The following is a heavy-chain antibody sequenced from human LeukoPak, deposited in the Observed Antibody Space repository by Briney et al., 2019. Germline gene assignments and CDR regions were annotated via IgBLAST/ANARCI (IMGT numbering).Heavy chain of an antibody. Sequence: SETLSLTCAVYGGSFSGYYWSWIRQPPGKGLEWIGEINHSGSTNYNPSLKSRVTISVDTSKNRFSLKLSSVTAADTAVYYCAREVGDTAMVTHFDYWGQGTLVTVSS. J-gene: IGHJ4*02. CDR1: GGSFSGYY. D-gene: IGHD5-18*01. V-gene: IGHV4-34*01. CDR3: AREVGDTAMVTHFDY. CDR2: INHSGST.